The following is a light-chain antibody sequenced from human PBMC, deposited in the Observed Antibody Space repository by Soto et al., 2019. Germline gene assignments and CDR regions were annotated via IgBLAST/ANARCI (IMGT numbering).Light chain of an antibody. J-gene: IGKJ1*01. CDR2: GAS. Sequence: EIVMTQSPGTLSLSPGERATLSCRASQSIRSNYLAWYQQKPCQAPRLLIYGASNRASGIPDRFSGSGSGTDFTPTILRLEPEDFAVYYGQHYDSSPPWTFGRGTKLDIK. V-gene: IGKV3-20*01. CDR1: QSIRSNY. CDR3: QHYDSSPPWT.